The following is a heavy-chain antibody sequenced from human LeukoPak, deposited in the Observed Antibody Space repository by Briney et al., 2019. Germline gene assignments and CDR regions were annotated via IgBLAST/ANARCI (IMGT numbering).Heavy chain of an antibody. V-gene: IGHV1-2*06. D-gene: IGHD2-15*01. Sequence: GASVQVSCQASGYTFTRYYIHWVGQAPGQGREGVGRINPNSGVTNYAQKFQGMVTMTRDTSISTADMDVSSLTYDDTACYYCARSSIVDAASPVTWGEGTLVTVSS. CDR3: ARSSIVDAASPVT. CDR1: GYTFTRYY. CDR2: INPNSGVT. J-gene: IGHJ5*02.